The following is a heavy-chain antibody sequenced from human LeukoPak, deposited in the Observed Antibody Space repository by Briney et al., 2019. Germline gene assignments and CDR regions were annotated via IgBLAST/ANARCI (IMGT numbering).Heavy chain of an antibody. CDR2: ISSSGSTI. Sequence: PGGSLRLSCAASGFTFSDYYMSWIRQAPGEGLEWVSYISSSGSTIYYADSLKGRFTISRDNAKNSLYLQMNSLRAEDTAVYYCARAVRRAYGRSTAVYFDYWGQGTLVTVSS. J-gene: IGHJ4*02. CDR3: ARAVRRAYGRSTAVYFDY. D-gene: IGHD3-10*01. V-gene: IGHV3-11*01. CDR1: GFTFSDYY.